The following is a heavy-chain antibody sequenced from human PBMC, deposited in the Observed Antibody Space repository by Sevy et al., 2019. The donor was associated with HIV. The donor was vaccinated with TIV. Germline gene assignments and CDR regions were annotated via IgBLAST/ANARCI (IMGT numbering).Heavy chain of an antibody. Sequence: GGSLRLSCAASGFTFSNAWMSWVRQAPGKGLEWVGRIKSKTDGGTTDYAAPVKGRFTISRDDSKNTQYLQMNSLKTEAAALYYCTPVDHTAMVTGAFDYWGQGTLVTVSS. CDR3: TPVDHTAMVTGAFDY. D-gene: IGHD5-18*01. CDR1: GFTFSNAW. V-gene: IGHV3-15*01. CDR2: IKSKTDGGTT. J-gene: IGHJ4*02.